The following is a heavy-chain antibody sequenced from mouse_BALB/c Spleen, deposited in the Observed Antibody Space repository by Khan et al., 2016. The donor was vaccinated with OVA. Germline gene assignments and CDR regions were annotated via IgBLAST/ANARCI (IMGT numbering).Heavy chain of an antibody. J-gene: IGHJ2*01. Sequence: EVQLQESGPGLVKPSQSLSLTCTVTGYSITSDYAWNWIRQFPGNKLECMGYISYSGSTSYNPSLKSRISITRDTSKNQFFLQLNSVTTEDTATYYCARWGNSYFDYWGQGTTLTVSS. CDR3: ARWGNSYFDY. CDR2: ISYSGST. V-gene: IGHV3-2*02. CDR1: GYSITSDYA.